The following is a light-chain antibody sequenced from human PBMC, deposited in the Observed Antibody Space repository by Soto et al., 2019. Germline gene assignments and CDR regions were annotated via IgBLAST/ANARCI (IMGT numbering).Light chain of an antibody. J-gene: IGKJ4*01. Sequence: DIQLTQSPSTLSASVGDRVTITCRASQSISSWLAWYQQKPRKAPKLLVYKASSLESGVPSRFSGSGSATEFTLTITTLQPDDFATYYCQQYEAYPLTFGGGTKVEI. CDR2: KAS. CDR1: QSISSW. CDR3: QQYEAYPLT. V-gene: IGKV1-5*03.